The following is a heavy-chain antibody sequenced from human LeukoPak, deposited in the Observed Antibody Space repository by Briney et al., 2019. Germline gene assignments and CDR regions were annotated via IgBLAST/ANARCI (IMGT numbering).Heavy chain of an antibody. CDR1: GYTVTSYY. Sequence: ASVKVSCKASGYTVTSYYMHWVRQAPGQGLEWMGWIDPNSGGTNYAQKFKGRVTMTRDTSISTAYMEVSGLRSDDTAVYYCSRAAGGYSMDFWGQGALVTVSS. CDR3: SRAAGGYSMDF. CDR2: IDPNSGGT. J-gene: IGHJ4*02. D-gene: IGHD2-21*01. V-gene: IGHV1-2*02.